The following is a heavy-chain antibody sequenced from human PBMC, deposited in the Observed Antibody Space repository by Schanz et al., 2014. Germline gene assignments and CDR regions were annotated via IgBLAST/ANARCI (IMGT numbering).Heavy chain of an antibody. D-gene: IGHD6-19*01. J-gene: IGHJ4*02. CDR3: ARGGYSSGWYDRDIAHFDY. CDR1: GYTFVSYS. V-gene: IGHV1-46*01. Sequence: QVHLVQSGAEVKKPGASVKVSCKASGYTFVSYSMHWVRQAPGQGLEWMGIINPSGGGTSYALRFQDRVTMTRNTSISTAYMELNSLTSEDTAVYYCARGGYSSGWYDRDIAHFDYWGQGTLVTVSS. CDR2: INPSGGGT.